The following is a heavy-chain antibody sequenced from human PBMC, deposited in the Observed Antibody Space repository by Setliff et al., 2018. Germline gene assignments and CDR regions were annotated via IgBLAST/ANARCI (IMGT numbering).Heavy chain of an antibody. CDR2: IDYSGST. D-gene: IGHD2-2*01. CDR1: GGSISSGDYY. CDR3: ARDDTDDTPFHCSSTSCYGGVNWFDP. Sequence: SETLSLTCTVSGGSISSGDYYWGWIRQPPGKGLEWIGNIDYSGSTYYNPSLKSRVTISVDTSKNQFSLKLSSVTAADTAVYYCARDDTDDTPFHCSSTSCYGGVNWFDPWGQGTLVTVSS. V-gene: IGHV4-39*07. J-gene: IGHJ5*02.